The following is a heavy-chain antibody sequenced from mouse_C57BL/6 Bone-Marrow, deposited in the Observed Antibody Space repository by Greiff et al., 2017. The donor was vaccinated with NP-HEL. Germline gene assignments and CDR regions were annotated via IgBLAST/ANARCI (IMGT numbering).Heavy chain of an antibody. D-gene: IGHD2-2*01. V-gene: IGHV1-55*01. J-gene: IGHJ3*01. Sequence: QVQLQQPGAELVKPGASVKMSCKASGYTFTSYWITWVKQRPGQGLEWIGDIYPGSGSTNYIEKFKSKATLTVDTSSSTAYMQLSSLTSEDSAVYYCAKIYYGYSGFAYWGQGTLVTVSA. CDR2: IYPGSGST. CDR3: AKIYYGYSGFAY. CDR1: GYTFTSYW.